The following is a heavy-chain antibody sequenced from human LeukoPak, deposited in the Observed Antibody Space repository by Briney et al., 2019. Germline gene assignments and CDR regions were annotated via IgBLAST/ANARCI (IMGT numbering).Heavy chain of an antibody. CDR2: IYYSGST. CDR1: GGSVSSGSYY. V-gene: IGHV4-61*01. Sequence: SETLSLTCTVSGGSVSSGSYYWSWIRQPPGRGLEWIGYIYYSGSTNYNPSLKSRVTISVDTSKNQFSLKLSSVTAADTAVYYCAREGGYYDSSGYYYLIDYWGQGTLVTVSS. D-gene: IGHD3-22*01. CDR3: AREGGYYDSSGYYYLIDY. J-gene: IGHJ4*02.